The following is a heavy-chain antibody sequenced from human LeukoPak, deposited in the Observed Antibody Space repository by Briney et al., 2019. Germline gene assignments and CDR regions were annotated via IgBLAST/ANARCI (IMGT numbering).Heavy chain of an antibody. V-gene: IGHV1-18*01. J-gene: IGHJ4*02. CDR1: GYTFTSYG. Sequence: ASVKVSCKASGYTFTSYGISWVRQAPGQGLEWMGWISTYNGNTNYAQKLQGRVTMTTDTSTSIAYMELRSLRSDDTAVYYCARDFYGSRPGAFDYWGQGTLITVSS. CDR3: ARDFYGSRPGAFDY. D-gene: IGHD3-10*01. CDR2: ISTYNGNT.